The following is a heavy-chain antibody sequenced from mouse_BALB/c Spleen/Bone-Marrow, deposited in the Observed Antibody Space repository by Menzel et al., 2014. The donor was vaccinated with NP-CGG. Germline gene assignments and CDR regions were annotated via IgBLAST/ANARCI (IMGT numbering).Heavy chain of an antibody. CDR3: ARRGIYYVNYVIAY. CDR1: GYSITSGYS. V-gene: IGHV3-1*02. CDR2: IYYSGST. D-gene: IGHD2-1*01. Sequence: VQLQQSGPDLVKPSQSLSLTCTVTGYSITSGYSWHWIRQFPGNKLEWMGYIYYSGSTNYNPSLKSRISITRAISKNQFFMQLKAVTTEGTATYYFARRGIYYVNYVIAYGGQGTLVPVAA. J-gene: IGHJ3*01.